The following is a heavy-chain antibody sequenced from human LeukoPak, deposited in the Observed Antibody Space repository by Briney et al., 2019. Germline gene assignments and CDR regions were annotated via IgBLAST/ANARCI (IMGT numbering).Heavy chain of an antibody. V-gene: IGHV4-59*01. CDR3: ARGGVLKSVDY. J-gene: IGHJ4*02. Sequence: PSETLSLTCTVSGGSISSYYWRWIRQPPGKGLEWIGYIYYSGSTNYNPSLKSRVTISVDTSKNQFSLKLSSVTAADTAVYYCARGGVLKSVDYWGQGTLVAVSS. D-gene: IGHD3-16*01. CDR1: GGSISSYY. CDR2: IYYSGST.